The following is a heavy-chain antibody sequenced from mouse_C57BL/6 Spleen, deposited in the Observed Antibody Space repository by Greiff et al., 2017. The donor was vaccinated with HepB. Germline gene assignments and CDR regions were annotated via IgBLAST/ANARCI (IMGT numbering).Heavy chain of an antibody. Sequence: VQLQQPGAELVRPGTSVKLSCKASGYTFTSYWMHWVKQRPGQGLEWIGVIDPSDSYTNYNQKFKGKATLTVDTSSSTAYMQLSSLTSEDSAVYYCARQLRSYYFDYWGKGTTLTVSS. V-gene: IGHV1-59*01. J-gene: IGHJ2*01. D-gene: IGHD3-2*02. CDR2: IDPSDSYT. CDR3: ARQLRSYYFDY. CDR1: GYTFTSYW.